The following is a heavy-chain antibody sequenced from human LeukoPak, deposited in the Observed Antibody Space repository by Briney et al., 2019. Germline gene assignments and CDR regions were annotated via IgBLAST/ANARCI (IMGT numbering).Heavy chain of an antibody. CDR2: ISYDGSNK. CDR3: AKDTKRYYYDSSGPYFDY. J-gene: IGHJ4*02. Sequence: TGRSLRLSCAASGFTFSSYGMHWVRQAPGKGLEWVAVISYDGSNKYYADSVKGRFTISRDNSKNTLYLQMNSLRAEDTAVYYCAKDTKRYYYDSSGPYFDYWGQETLVTVSS. V-gene: IGHV3-30*18. CDR1: GFTFSSYG. D-gene: IGHD3-22*01.